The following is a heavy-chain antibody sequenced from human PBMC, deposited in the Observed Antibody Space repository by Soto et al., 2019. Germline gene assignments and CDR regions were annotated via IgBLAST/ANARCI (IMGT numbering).Heavy chain of an antibody. CDR2: IYSGGRT. D-gene: IGHD3-22*01. J-gene: IGHJ1*01. CDR3: ARDRVESGYPEYFQH. Sequence: EVQLVESGGGLIQPGGSLRLSCAASGFTVSSNNMSWVRQAPGKGREWVSVIYSGGRTYYADSVKGRFTISRYNSTNTLYLQMNSLRTEDTDVYYCARDRVESGYPEYFQHWGQGTRVSVSS. CDR1: GFTVSSNN. V-gene: IGHV3-53*01.